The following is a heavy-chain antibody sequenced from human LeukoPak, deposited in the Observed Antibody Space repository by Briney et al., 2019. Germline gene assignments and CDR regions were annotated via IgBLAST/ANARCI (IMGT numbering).Heavy chain of an antibody. CDR2: ISYDGSNK. J-gene: IGHJ4*02. V-gene: IGHV3-30*03. CDR3: ATDSYVSGSYYRLFY. CDR1: GFTFSSYG. Sequence: GGSLRLSCAASGFTFSSYGMHWVRQAPGKGLEWVAVISYDGSNKYYADSVKGRFTISRDNAKNTLYLQMNNLRAEDTAIYYCATDSYVSGSYYRLFYWGQGTLVTVSS. D-gene: IGHD3-10*01.